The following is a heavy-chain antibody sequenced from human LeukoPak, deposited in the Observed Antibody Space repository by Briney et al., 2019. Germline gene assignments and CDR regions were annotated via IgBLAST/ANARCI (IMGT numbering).Heavy chain of an antibody. CDR3: ARVARSEGYYYYGMDV. CDR1: GGSISSSSYY. Sequence: SETLSLTCTVSGGSISSSSYYWGWIRQPPGKGLEWIGSINYSGSTYYNPSLKSRVTISVDTSKNQFSLKLSSVTAADTAVYYCARVARSEGYYYYGMDVWGQGTTVTVSS. CDR2: INYSGST. V-gene: IGHV4-39*07. J-gene: IGHJ6*02. D-gene: IGHD5-12*01.